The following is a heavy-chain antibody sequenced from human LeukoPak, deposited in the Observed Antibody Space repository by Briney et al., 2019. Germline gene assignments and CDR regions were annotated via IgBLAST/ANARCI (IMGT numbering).Heavy chain of an antibody. V-gene: IGHV3-23*01. Sequence: GGFLSLSCAASGFTFSCYVMSWGRQAPGRGLGGASIINNSGGSTYYADTVKGRFTISRFNSKNTLSLQMNSLRVKDMGVYDCAKSLFKRYSGSYFDYWGQGTLVTVSS. CDR1: GFTFSCYV. D-gene: IGHD3-10*01. CDR3: AKSLFKRYSGSYFDY. J-gene: IGHJ4*02. CDR2: INNSGGST.